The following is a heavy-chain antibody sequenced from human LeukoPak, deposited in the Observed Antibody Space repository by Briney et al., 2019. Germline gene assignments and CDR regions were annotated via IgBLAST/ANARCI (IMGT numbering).Heavy chain of an antibody. V-gene: IGHV4-61*01. Sequence: PSETLSLTCTVSGGSVSSGSYYWSWLRQPPGKGLEWIGYIYYSGSTNYNPSLKSRVTISVDTSKNQFSLKLSSVTAADTAVYYCARGPWFGETTFDYWGQGTLVTVSS. CDR3: ARGPWFGETTFDY. CDR2: IYYSGST. J-gene: IGHJ4*02. CDR1: GGSVSSGSYY. D-gene: IGHD3-10*01.